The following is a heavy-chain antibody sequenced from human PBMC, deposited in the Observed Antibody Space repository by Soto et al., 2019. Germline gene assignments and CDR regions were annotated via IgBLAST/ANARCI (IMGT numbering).Heavy chain of an antibody. J-gene: IGHJ4*02. Sequence: SETLSLTCTVSGGSVSSVSYYWSWIRQPPGKGLEWIGYIYYSGSTNYNPSLKSRVTISVDTSKNQFSLKLSSVTAADTAVYYCARYPDPAYGGKDSFDYGGQGTLVTVSS. D-gene: IGHD4-17*01. CDR1: GGSVSSVSYY. CDR3: ARYPDPAYGGKDSFDY. V-gene: IGHV4-61*01. CDR2: IYYSGST.